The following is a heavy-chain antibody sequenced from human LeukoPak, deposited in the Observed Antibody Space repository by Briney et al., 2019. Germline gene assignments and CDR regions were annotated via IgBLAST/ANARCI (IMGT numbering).Heavy chain of an antibody. V-gene: IGHV3-48*02. Sequence: PGGSLRLSCAASGFILSSYSMNWVRQAPGKGLEWVSYISSSSGTIFYADSVKGRFTISRDNAKNSLYLQMNSLRDEDTAVYYCARDRARYSANYYDSFDIWGQGTMVTVSS. CDR1: GFILSSYS. CDR2: ISSSSGTI. CDR3: ARDRARYSANYYDSFDI. D-gene: IGHD1-26*01. J-gene: IGHJ3*02.